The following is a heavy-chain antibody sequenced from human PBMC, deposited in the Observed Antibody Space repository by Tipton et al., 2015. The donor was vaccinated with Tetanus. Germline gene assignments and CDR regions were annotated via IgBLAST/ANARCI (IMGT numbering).Heavy chain of an antibody. CDR2: ISGSGDTT. Sequence: RLSCAASGFTFSSYAMTWVRQAPGKGLEWVSAISGSGDTTYYPDSVKGLFAISRDNSKNTLYLQMNSLRGEDAAVYYCAKEGHSSPTTPYIDYWGQGTLVTVSS. D-gene: IGHD6-13*01. V-gene: IGHV3-23*01. CDR3: AKEGHSSPTTPYIDY. CDR1: GFTFSSYA. J-gene: IGHJ4*02.